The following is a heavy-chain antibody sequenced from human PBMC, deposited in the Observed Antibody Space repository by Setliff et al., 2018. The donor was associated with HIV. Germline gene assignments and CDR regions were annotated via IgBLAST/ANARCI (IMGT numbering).Heavy chain of an antibody. CDR2: IYKAGKT. CDR3: AKGGYGGAYYAAGY. CDR1: GFRVTDTY. V-gene: IGHV3-53*01. D-gene: IGHD5-18*01. J-gene: IGHJ4*02. Sequence: GGYLRLSCEASGFRVTDTYMAWVRQAPGKGLEWVTLIYKAGKTYYADFVKGRFTIARDDTKNTVSLQMTNLEPGDTAMYYCAKGGYGGAYYAAGYWGQGTKVTVSS.